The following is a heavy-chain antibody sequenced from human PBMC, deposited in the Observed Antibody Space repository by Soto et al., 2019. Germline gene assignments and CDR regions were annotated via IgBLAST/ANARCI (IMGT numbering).Heavy chain of an antibody. CDR3: AKRRGAGGHFDY. CDR1: GFTFSSYA. J-gene: IGHJ4*02. V-gene: IGHV3-23*01. CDR2: VSIGGST. D-gene: IGHD2-15*01. Sequence: PRLSCAASGFTFSSYAMGWVRQGPGKGLEWVAVVSIGGSTHYADSVRGRFTISRDNSKNTLSLQMNSLTAEDTAVYFCAKRRGAGGHFDYWGQGALGTVSA.